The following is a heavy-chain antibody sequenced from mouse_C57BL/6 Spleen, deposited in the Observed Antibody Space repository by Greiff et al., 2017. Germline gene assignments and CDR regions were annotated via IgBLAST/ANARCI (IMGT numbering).Heavy chain of an antibody. CDR3: TTGYYFDY. CDR2: IDPENGDT. Sequence: VQLQQSGAELVRPGASVKLSCTASGFNIKDDYMHWVKQRPEQGLEWIGWIDPENGDTEYASKFQGKATITADTSSNPAYLQLSSLTSEDTAVYYCTTGYYFDYWGQGTTLTVSS. J-gene: IGHJ2*01. CDR1: GFNIKDDY. V-gene: IGHV14-4*01.